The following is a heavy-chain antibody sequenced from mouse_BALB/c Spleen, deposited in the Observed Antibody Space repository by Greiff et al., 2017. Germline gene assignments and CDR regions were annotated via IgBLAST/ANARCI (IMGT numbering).Heavy chain of an antibody. CDR2: INPSTGYT. CDR3: EGTTATTAY. Sequence: VQLQQSGAELAKPGASVKMSCKASGYTFTSYWMHWVKQRPGQGLEWIGYINPSTGYTEYNQKFKDKATLTADKSSSTAYMQLSSLTSEDSAVYYCEGTTATTAYWGQGTLVTVSA. D-gene: IGHD1-2*01. CDR1: GYTFTSYW. V-gene: IGHV1-7*01. J-gene: IGHJ3*01.